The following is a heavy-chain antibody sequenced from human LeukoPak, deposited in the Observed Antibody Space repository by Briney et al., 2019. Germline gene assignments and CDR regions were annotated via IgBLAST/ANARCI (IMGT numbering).Heavy chain of an antibody. CDR1: GYTFTSYD. J-gene: IGHJ5*02. CDR2: MNPNSGNT. Sequence: ASVKVSCKASGYTFTSYDFNWVRQATGQGPEWMGWMNPNSGNTGYAQKFQGRVTMTRNTSMSTAYMELSSLRSEDTAVYYCARGLVVAGNWFDPWGQGTLVAVSS. D-gene: IGHD6-19*01. V-gene: IGHV1-8*01. CDR3: ARGLVVAGNWFDP.